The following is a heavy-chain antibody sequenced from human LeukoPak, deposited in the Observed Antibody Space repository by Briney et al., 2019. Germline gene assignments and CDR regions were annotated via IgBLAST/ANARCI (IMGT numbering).Heavy chain of an antibody. J-gene: IGHJ3*02. CDR2: INPNSGGT. CDR3: ARGNFRMMDDAFDI. D-gene: IGHD1-14*01. Sequence: ASVKVSCRASGYTFTGYYMHWVRQAPGQGLEWMGWINPNSGGTNYAQKFQGRVTMTRDTSISTAYMELSRLRSDDTAVYYCARGNFRMMDDAFDIWGQGTMVTVSS. CDR1: GYTFTGYY. V-gene: IGHV1-2*02.